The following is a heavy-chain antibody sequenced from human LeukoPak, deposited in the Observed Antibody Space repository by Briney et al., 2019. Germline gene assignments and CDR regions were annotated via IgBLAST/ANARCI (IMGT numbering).Heavy chain of an antibody. CDR3: ATFSYAGNAGGSVGY. CDR1: GFTFSSYA. V-gene: IGHV3-23*03. CDR2: FYSGGNT. Sequence: LSGGSLRLSCAASGFTFSSYAMSWVRQAPGKGLEWVSVFYSGGNTYYADSVQGRFTISRDTSKNTVDLQMNRLRSEDAAVYYCATFSYAGNAGGSVGYWGQGTLVTVSS. D-gene: IGHD4-23*01. J-gene: IGHJ4*02.